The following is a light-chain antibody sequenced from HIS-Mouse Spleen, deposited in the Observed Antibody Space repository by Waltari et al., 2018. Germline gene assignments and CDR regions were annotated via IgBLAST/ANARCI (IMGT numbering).Light chain of an antibody. V-gene: IGLV3-10*01. CDR3: YSTDSSGNHRV. CDR1: AVPKKY. Sequence: SYELTQPPSVPVSPGPTARITCPGIAVPKKYAYCYQQKSGQAPVLVIYEDSKRPTGIPERFSGSSSGTMATLTISGAQVEDEADYYCYSTDSSGNHRVFGGGTKLTVL. J-gene: IGLJ2*01. CDR2: EDS.